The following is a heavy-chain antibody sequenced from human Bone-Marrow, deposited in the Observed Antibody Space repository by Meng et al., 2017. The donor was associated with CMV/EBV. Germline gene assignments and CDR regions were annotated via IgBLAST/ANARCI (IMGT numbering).Heavy chain of an antibody. Sequence: GSVSGYYWSWIRQPPGKGLEWIGEINHSGSTNYNPSLKSRVTISVDTSKNQFSLKLSSVTAADTAVYYCARRRIAAAGQRMRRWFDPWGQGTLVTVSS. CDR1: GSVSGYY. CDR2: INHSGST. V-gene: IGHV4-34*01. J-gene: IGHJ5*02. CDR3: ARRRIAAAGQRMRRWFDP. D-gene: IGHD6-13*01.